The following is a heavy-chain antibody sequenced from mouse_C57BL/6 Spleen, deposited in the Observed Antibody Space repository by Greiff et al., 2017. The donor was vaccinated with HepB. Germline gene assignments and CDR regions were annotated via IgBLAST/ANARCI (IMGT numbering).Heavy chain of an antibody. CDR1: GFTFSSYG. V-gene: IGHV5-6*01. CDR3: ARQKPSRYGSSWFAY. D-gene: IGHD1-1*01. CDR2: ISSGGSYT. Sequence: EVQLVESGGDLVKPGGSLKLSCAASGFTFSSYGMSWVRQTPDKRLEWVATISSGGSYTYYPDSVKGRFTISRDNAKNTLYLQMSSLKSEDTAMYYCARQKPSRYGSSWFAYWGQETLVTVSA. J-gene: IGHJ3*01.